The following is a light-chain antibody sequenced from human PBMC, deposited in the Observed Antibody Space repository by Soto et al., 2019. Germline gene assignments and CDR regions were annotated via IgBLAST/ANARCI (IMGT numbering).Light chain of an antibody. CDR3: QQTHSFPLT. CDR2: TGS. CDR1: QGISSW. J-gene: IGKJ4*02. V-gene: IGKV1-12*01. Sequence: DIQMTQSPSSVSASVGDRVTITCRASQGISSWLAWYQQRPGKAPKLLIYTGSTLQAGVPSRFSGSGSGTDFILTISSLQPDDFATYYCQQTHSFPLTLGGGTKVEIK.